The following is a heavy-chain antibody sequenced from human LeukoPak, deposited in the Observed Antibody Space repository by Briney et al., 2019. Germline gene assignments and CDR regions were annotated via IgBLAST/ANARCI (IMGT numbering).Heavy chain of an antibody. V-gene: IGHV3-21*01. CDR2: ISSSSSYI. CDR3: ARDRSDYYYGSGNLPRFFDY. CDR1: GFTFSSYS. J-gene: IGHJ4*02. Sequence: GGSLRLSCAASGFTFSSYSMNWVRQAPGKGLEWVSSISSSSSYIYYADSVKGRFTISRDNAKNSLYLQMNSLRAEDTAVYYCARDRSDYYYGSGNLPRFFDYWGQGTLVTVSS. D-gene: IGHD3-10*01.